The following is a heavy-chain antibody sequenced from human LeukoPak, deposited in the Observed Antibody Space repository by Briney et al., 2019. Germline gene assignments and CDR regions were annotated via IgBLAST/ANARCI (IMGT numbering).Heavy chain of an antibody. CDR3: TRNLII. V-gene: IGHV3-48*01. J-gene: IGHJ3*02. Sequence: AGSLTLSCSASGFTFISYGMTWLRQAPGKWLEWVSYIGGSSNSIYYADYGKGRFTISRDTARNSLYLQMNSLRAEAKAVYFCTRNLIIWGQGTMATVTS. CDR1: GFTFISYG. CDR2: IGGSSNSI.